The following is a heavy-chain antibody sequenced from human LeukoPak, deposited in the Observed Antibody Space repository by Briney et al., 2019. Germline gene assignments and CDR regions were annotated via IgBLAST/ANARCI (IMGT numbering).Heavy chain of an antibody. Sequence: GGSLRLSCAASGFTFGSYAMSWVRQAPGKGLEWVSAISGSGGSTYYADSVKGRFTISRDNSKNTLYLQMNSLRAEDTAVYYCANQPLTTVTSHFDYWGQGTLVTVSS. J-gene: IGHJ4*02. CDR3: ANQPLTTVTSHFDY. CDR1: GFTFGSYA. V-gene: IGHV3-23*01. D-gene: IGHD4-17*01. CDR2: ISGSGGST.